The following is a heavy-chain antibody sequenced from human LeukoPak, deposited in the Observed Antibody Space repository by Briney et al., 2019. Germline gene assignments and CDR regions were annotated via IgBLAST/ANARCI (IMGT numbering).Heavy chain of an antibody. J-gene: IGHJ4*02. Sequence: PSETLSLTCTVSGGSISSSSYYWGWIRQPPGKGLEWIGSIYYSGSTYYNPSLKSRVTISVDTSKNQFSLKLSSVTAADTAVYYCARARDAFRLGELPPYYFDYWGQGTLVTVSS. V-gene: IGHV4-39*07. D-gene: IGHD3-16*01. CDR2: IYYSGST. CDR1: GGSISSSSYY. CDR3: ARARDAFRLGELPPYYFDY.